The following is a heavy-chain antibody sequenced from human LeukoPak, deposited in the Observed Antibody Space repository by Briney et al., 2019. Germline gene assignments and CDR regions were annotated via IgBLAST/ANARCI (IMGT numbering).Heavy chain of an antibody. CDR1: GYTFTSYY. Sequence: ASVKVSCKASGYTFTSYYMHWVRQAPGQGLEWMGIINPSGGSTSYAQKFQGRVTMTRDTSTSTVYMELSSLRSEDTAVYYCARECVRGVITHWFDPWGQGTLVTVSS. CDR2: INPSGGST. CDR3: ARECVRGVITHWFDP. J-gene: IGHJ5*02. V-gene: IGHV1-46*01. D-gene: IGHD3-10*01.